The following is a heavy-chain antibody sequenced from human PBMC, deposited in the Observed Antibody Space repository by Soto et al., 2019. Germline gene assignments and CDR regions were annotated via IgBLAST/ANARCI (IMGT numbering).Heavy chain of an antibody. D-gene: IGHD6-13*01. Sequence: QVHLVQSGAEVKKPGSSVKVSCKAPGGTFSNHAINWVRQAPGQGLEWMGRIIPIFTTTNYAQKFQGRVSMTADESTTTAYMELSSLKPDASAVYYCARGVAADGTSREDVFDIWGQGTLVTVSS. CDR2: IIPIFTTT. J-gene: IGHJ3*02. CDR1: GGTFSNHA. CDR3: ARGVAADGTSREDVFDI. V-gene: IGHV1-69*12.